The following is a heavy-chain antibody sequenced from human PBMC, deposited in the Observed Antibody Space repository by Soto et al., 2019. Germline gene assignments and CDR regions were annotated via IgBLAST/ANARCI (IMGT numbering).Heavy chain of an antibody. Sequence: SETLSLTCTVSGGSISSGDYYWSSIRQPPGKGLEWIGYIYYSGSTYYNPSLKSRVTISVDTSKNQFSLKLSSVTAADTAVYYCAREGINWNYQGPFFDYWGQGTLVTVSS. V-gene: IGHV4-30-4*01. CDR1: GGSISSGDYY. D-gene: IGHD1-7*01. J-gene: IGHJ4*02. CDR3: AREGINWNYQGPFFDY. CDR2: IYYSGST.